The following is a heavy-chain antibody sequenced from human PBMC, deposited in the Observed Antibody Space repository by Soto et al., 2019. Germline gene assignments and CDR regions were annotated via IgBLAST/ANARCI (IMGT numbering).Heavy chain of an antibody. D-gene: IGHD1-26*01. CDR1: GFTFSSYE. J-gene: IGHJ4*02. Sequence: GGSLRLSCAASGFTFSSYEMNWVRQAPGKGLEWVSYISSSGSTIYYADSVKGRFTISRDNAKNSLYLQMNSLRAEDTAVYYCAKNVYSGRSQFDYWGQGTLVTVSS. CDR3: AKNVYSGRSQFDY. CDR2: ISSSGSTI. V-gene: IGHV3-48*03.